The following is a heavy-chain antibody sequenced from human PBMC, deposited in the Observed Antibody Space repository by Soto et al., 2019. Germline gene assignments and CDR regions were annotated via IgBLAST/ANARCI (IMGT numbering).Heavy chain of an antibody. Sequence: ASVKVSCKASGYTFTSYAMHWVRQAPGQRLEWMGWINAGNGKTNYSQKFQGRVTITTDESTSTAYMELSSLRSEDTAMYYCATRDGYYYDSSGKYYYYYGMDVWGQGTTVTVSS. CDR2: INAGNGKT. V-gene: IGHV1-3*01. J-gene: IGHJ6*02. D-gene: IGHD3-22*01. CDR1: GYTFTSYA. CDR3: ATRDGYYYDSSGKYYYYYGMDV.